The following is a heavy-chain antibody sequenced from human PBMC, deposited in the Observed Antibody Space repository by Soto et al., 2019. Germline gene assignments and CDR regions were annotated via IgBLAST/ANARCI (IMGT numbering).Heavy chain of an antibody. V-gene: IGHV1-69*01. CDR3: ARKSGRDCHSGGGCCSLDV. CDR1: GETLNSNP. CDR2: IVPLSDRT. D-gene: IGHD2-15*01. Sequence: QVQLVQSGAEVKKPGSSLKVSCKVFGETLNSNPIGWVRQAPGQGLEWVGGIVPLSDRTNYAQELQGRVTVTADGSTSTVYMEWRSLKSEDTAVCYCARKSGRDCHSGGGCCSLDVWGQGSLITVSS. J-gene: IGHJ4*02.